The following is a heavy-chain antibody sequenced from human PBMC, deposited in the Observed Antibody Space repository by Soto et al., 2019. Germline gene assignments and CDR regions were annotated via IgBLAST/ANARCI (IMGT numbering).Heavy chain of an antibody. Sequence: SCKASGGTFSSYAISWVRQPPGKGLEWIGYIYYSGSTNYNPSLKSRVTISVDTSKNQFSLKLSSVTAADTAVYYCTRGTTGTTYDYWGQGTLVTVSS. CDR1: GGTFSSYA. V-gene: IGHV4-59*01. CDR3: TRGTTGTTYDY. D-gene: IGHD1-1*01. CDR2: IYYSGST. J-gene: IGHJ4*02.